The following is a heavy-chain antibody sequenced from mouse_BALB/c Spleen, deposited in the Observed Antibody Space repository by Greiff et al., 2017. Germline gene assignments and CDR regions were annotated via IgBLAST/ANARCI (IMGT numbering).Heavy chain of an antibody. CDR3: VRDGDDGYPYAMDY. CDR1: GFSLTSYD. CDR2: IWTGGGT. J-gene: IGHJ4*01. Sequence: VQRVESGPGLVAPSQSLSITCTVSGFSLTSYDISWIRQPPGKGLEWLGVIWTGGGTNYNSAFMSRLSISKDNSKSQVFLKMNSLQTDDTAIYYCVRDGDDGYPYAMDYWGQGTSVTVSS. V-gene: IGHV2-9-2*01. D-gene: IGHD2-3*01.